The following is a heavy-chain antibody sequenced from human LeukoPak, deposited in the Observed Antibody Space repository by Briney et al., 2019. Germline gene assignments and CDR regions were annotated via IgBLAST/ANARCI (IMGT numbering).Heavy chain of an antibody. CDR1: GFAFSRNW. CDR3: ATDPDSGGWSTFGY. V-gene: IGHV3-74*01. Sequence: PGGSLRLSCAASGFAFSRNWMHWVRHAPGEGLGWVSRINSDGSATHYADSVKGRFTISRDNAKNTLYLQMNSLRAEDTAVYYCATDPDSGGWSTFGYWGQGTLVTVSS. CDR2: INSDGSAT. D-gene: IGHD6-19*01. J-gene: IGHJ4*02.